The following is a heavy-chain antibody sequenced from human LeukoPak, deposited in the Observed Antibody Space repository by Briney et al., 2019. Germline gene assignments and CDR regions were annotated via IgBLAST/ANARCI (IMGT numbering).Heavy chain of an antibody. Sequence: GGSLRLSCAASGITFNSYTMNWVRQAPGKGLEWVSSISSSSSYIYYADSVKGRFTISRDNAKNSLHLQVNSLRAEDTAVYYCVRERFHGSGAPKFDFWGQGTLVTVSS. CDR2: ISSSSSYI. J-gene: IGHJ4*02. D-gene: IGHD3-10*01. CDR3: VRERFHGSGAPKFDF. V-gene: IGHV3-21*06. CDR1: GITFNSYT.